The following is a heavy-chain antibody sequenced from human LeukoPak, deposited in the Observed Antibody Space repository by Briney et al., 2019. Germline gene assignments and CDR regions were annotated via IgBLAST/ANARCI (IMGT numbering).Heavy chain of an antibody. V-gene: IGHV5-51*01. Sequence: PGESLKISCKGSGYTFSNYWIAWVRQMPGKGLEWMGIIYPADSDSRYSPSFQGQVTISVDRSINTAYLQWSSLKASDTAMYYCARTSSNSFDYWGQGTLVTVSS. J-gene: IGHJ4*02. D-gene: IGHD3-3*02. CDR1: GYTFSNYW. CDR3: ARTSSNSFDY. CDR2: IYPADSDS.